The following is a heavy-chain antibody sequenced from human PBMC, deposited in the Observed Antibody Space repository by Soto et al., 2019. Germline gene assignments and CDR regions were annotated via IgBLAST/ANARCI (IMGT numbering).Heavy chain of an antibody. D-gene: IGHD1-26*01. V-gene: IGHV1-8*01. J-gene: IGHJ6*02. CDR1: GYTFTSYD. CDR2: MNTNSGNT. Sequence: ASVKVSCKASGYTFTSYDINWVRQATGQGHEWMGWMNTNSGNTGYAQKFQGRVTMTRNTSISTAYMELSSLRSEDTAVYYCARHREWELLGYYYYGMDVWGQGTTVTVSS. CDR3: ARHREWELLGYYYYGMDV.